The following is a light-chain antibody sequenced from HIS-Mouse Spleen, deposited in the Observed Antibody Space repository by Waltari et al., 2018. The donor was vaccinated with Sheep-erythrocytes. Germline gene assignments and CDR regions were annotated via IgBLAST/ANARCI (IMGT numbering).Light chain of an antibody. CDR2: DAS. V-gene: IGKV1D-13*01. CDR1: QGISSA. Sequence: AIQLTQSPSSLSASVGDRVTITCRASQGISSALAWYQQKPGKPPKLLSYDASRLESGVPSRFSGSGSGTDFTLTISSLQPEDFATYYCQQFNNYPRTFGQGTKVEIK. J-gene: IGKJ1*01. CDR3: QQFNNYPRT.